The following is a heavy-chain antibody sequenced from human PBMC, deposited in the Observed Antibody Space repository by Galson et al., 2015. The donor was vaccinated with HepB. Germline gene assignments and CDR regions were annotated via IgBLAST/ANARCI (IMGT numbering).Heavy chain of an antibody. CDR2: TDSDETNT. V-gene: IGHV3-74*01. J-gene: IGHJ4*02. Sequence: SLRLSCATSGFTFSSYWMHWVRQAPGKGLGWLSRTDSDETNTRYAASVKGRFTISRDNAKDTLYLQMNSLRVEDTAVYYCARGGSYVENRVDFWGQGTLVTVSS. CDR1: GFTFSSYW. CDR3: ARGGSYVENRVDF. D-gene: IGHD6-19*01.